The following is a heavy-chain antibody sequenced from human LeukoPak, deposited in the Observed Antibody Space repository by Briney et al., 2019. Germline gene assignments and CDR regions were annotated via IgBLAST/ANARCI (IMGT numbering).Heavy chain of an antibody. V-gene: IGHV3-64*01. CDR1: GFTFSNYA. Sequence: GGSLRLSCAASGFTFSNYAMHWIRQAPGKGLEYVSAISDNGGSTFYANSVKGRFTISRDNSKDTLYLQMNSLKTEDTAVYYCTTDRTLDWNYYYMDVWGKGTTVTVSS. CDR2: ISDNGGST. J-gene: IGHJ6*03. D-gene: IGHD3-9*01. CDR3: TTDRTLDWNYYYMDV.